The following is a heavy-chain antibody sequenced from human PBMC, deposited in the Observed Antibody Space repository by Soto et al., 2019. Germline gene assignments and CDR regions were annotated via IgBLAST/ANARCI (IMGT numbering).Heavy chain of an antibody. CDR3: AKTNDYYYYYGMDV. CDR1: GVAFSSYA. CDR2: ISGSGGST. J-gene: IGHJ6*02. Sequence: GGSLRLSCAASGVAFSSYAMSWVRQAPGKGLEWVSGISGSGGSTYYADSVKGRFTISRDNSKNTLYLQMNSLRAEDTAVYYCAKTNDYYYYYGMDVWGQGTTVTVSS. V-gene: IGHV3-23*01.